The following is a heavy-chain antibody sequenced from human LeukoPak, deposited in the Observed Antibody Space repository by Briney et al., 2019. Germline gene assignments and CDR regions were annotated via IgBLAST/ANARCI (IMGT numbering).Heavy chain of an antibody. V-gene: IGHV3-48*04. Sequence: GGSLRLSCAASGFTFSSYSMSWIRQAPGKGLEWVSYISSSGSTIYYADSVKGRFTISRDNAKNSLYLQMNSLRAEDTAVYYCARDRRYSGSYLDYWGQGTLVTVSS. J-gene: IGHJ4*02. CDR2: ISSSGSTI. CDR1: GFTFSSYS. CDR3: ARDRRYSGSYLDY. D-gene: IGHD1-26*01.